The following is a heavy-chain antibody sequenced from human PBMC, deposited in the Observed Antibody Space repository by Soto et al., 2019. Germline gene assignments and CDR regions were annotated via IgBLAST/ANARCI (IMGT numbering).Heavy chain of an antibody. CDR2: ISSSGSTI. CDR1: GFTFSSYE. D-gene: IGHD6-6*01. J-gene: IGHJ6*02. Sequence: EVQLVESGGGLVQPGGSLRLSCAASGFTFSSYEMNWVRQAPGKGLEWVSYISSSGSTIYYADSVKGRFTISRDNAKNSLYLQMNSLRAEDTAVYYCARDRGIAARPGYYYYYGMDVWGQGTTVTVSS. V-gene: IGHV3-48*03. CDR3: ARDRGIAARPGYYYYYGMDV.